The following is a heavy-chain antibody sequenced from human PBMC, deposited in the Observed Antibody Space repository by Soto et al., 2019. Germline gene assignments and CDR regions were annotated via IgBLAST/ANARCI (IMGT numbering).Heavy chain of an antibody. V-gene: IGHV4-61*05. J-gene: IGHJ4*02. CDR1: GGSIGSSSYY. D-gene: IGHD2-21*02. Sequence: PSETLSLTCTVSGGSIGSSSYYWGWIRQPPGKGLEWIGYIYYSGSTNYNPSLKSRVTISVDTSKNQFSLKLSSVTAADTAVYYCARGGVVTAPFDYWGQGTLVTVSS. CDR2: IYYSGST. CDR3: ARGGVVTAPFDY.